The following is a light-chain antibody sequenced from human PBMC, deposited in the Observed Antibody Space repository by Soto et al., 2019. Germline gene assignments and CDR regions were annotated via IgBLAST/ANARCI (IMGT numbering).Light chain of an antibody. CDR2: DAS. J-gene: IGKJ4*01. V-gene: IGKV3-11*01. CDR3: QQRSNWLT. CDR1: QSVSSY. Sequence: EIVMTQSPGTLSVFPGETATLSCRASQSVSSYLDWFQQKPGQAPRLLIYDASNRATGIPARFSGSGSGTDFTLTISSLEPEDFAVYYCQQRSNWLTFGGGTKVDIK.